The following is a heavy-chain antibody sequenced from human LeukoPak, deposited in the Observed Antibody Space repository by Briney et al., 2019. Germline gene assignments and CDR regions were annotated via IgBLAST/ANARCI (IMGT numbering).Heavy chain of an antibody. CDR1: AFTFCRFS. CDR2: VSASGNTT. J-gene: IGHJ4*02. D-gene: IGHD4-23*01. CDR3: AKNVRWSSYCFDY. V-gene: IGHV3-23*01. Sequence: QPGGSLRLSCAASAFTFCRFSTGWVRQTPGKGLEWVSAVSASGNTTYYADSVKGRLTISRDNSKNALYLQMHTLRADNTAVYYCAKNVRWSSYCFDYWGQGTLVTVSS.